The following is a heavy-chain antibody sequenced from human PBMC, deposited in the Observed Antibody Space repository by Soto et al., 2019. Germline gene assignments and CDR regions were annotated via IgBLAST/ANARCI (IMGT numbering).Heavy chain of an antibody. CDR3: ARGGLDHYYGSGSYYIRMSVGGSYYFDY. V-gene: IGHV4-34*01. CDR1: GGSFSGYY. J-gene: IGHJ4*02. D-gene: IGHD3-10*01. Sequence: SETLSLTCAVYGGSFSGYYWSWIRQPPGKGLEWIGEINHSGSTNYNPSLKSRVTISVDTSKNQFSLKLSSVTAADTAVYYCARGGLDHYYGSGSYYIRMSVGGSYYFDYWGQGTLVTVSS. CDR2: INHSGST.